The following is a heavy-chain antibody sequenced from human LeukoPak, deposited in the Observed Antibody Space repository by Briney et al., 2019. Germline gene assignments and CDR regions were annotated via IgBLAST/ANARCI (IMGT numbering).Heavy chain of an antibody. J-gene: IGHJ4*02. V-gene: IGHV4-59*01. CDR1: GGSIGSYY. CDR3: AREISGWYDY. D-gene: IGHD6-19*01. CDR2: IYYSGST. Sequence: SGTLSLTCTVSGGSIGSYYWSWIRQPPGKGLEWIGYIYYSGSTNYNPSLKSRVTISVDTSKNQFSLKLSSVTAADTAVYYCAREISGWYDYWGQGTLVTVSS.